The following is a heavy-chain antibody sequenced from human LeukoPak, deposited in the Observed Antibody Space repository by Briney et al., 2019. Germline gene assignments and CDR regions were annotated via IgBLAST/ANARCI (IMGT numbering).Heavy chain of an antibody. V-gene: IGHV1-46*01. CDR3: AIGILTEYYFDY. Sequence: ASVKVSFKASGYTFTSYYMHWVRQAPGQGLEWMGIINPSGGSTSYAQKFQGRVTMTRDTSTSTVYMELSSLRSEDTAVYYCAIGILTEYYFDYWGQGTLVTVSS. J-gene: IGHJ4*02. D-gene: IGHD3-9*01. CDR2: INPSGGST. CDR1: GYTFTSYY.